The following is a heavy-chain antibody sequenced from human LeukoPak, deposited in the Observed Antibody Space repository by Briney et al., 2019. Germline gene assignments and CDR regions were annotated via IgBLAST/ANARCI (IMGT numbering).Heavy chain of an antibody. CDR2: IKEDGSEK. CDR1: GFTFSSYW. J-gene: IGHJ5*02. CDR3: AREGCSGGNCYSYWFDP. V-gene: IGHV3-7*01. D-gene: IGHD2-15*01. Sequence: GGSLRLSCAASGFTFSSYWMSWVRQAPGKGPEWVANIKEDGSEKYYVDSVKGRFIISRDNAKNSLYLQMNSLRAEDMAVYYCAREGCSGGNCYSYWFDPWGQGTLVTVSS.